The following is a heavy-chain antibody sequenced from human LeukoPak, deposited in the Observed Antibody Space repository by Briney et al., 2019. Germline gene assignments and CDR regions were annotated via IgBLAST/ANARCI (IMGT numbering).Heavy chain of an antibody. D-gene: IGHD2-21*01. J-gene: IGHJ6*02. CDR2: INSSGGST. V-gene: IGHV1-46*01. CDR3: ARGLGHMVAKTHDFYYYGMDV. Sequence: ASVKVSCKASGYTFTSYYIHWVRQAPGHGLEWMGIINSSGGSTTYAQKFQGRVTMTRDTSTSRVYMELSSLRSEDTAVYYCARGLGHMVAKTHDFYYYGMDVWGQGTTVTVSS. CDR1: GYTFTSYY.